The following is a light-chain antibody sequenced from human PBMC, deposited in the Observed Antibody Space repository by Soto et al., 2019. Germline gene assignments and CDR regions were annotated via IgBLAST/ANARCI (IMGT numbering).Light chain of an antibody. J-gene: IGKJ4*01. CDR3: QHYNNWPLT. V-gene: IGKV3-15*01. CDR1: QSVSTN. CDR2: GAS. Sequence: EIVMTQSPATLSVSPGERATLSCRASQSVSTNLAWYKQKPGQAPRPLIYGASTRATGIPARFSGSGSGTEFTLTISCLQSEDVAVYYCQHYNNWPLTFGGGTKVEIK.